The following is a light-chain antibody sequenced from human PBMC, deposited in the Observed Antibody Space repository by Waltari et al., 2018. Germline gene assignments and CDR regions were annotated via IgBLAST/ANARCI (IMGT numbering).Light chain of an antibody. CDR1: QSISSY. CDR2: AAS. Sequence: DIQMTQSPSSLSASVGDRVTITCRASQSISSYLNWYQQKPGRAPKLLIYAASTLQSGVPSRFSGSGSGTDFTLTISRLEPEDFAVYYCQQYGTSPPETFGQGTKVEIK. V-gene: IGKV1-39*01. J-gene: IGKJ1*01. CDR3: QQYGTSPPET.